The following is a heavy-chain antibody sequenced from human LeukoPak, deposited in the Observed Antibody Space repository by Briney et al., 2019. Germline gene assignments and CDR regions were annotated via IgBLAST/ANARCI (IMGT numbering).Heavy chain of an antibody. CDR2: IYTSGST. D-gene: IGHD3-3*01. Sequence: PSETLSLTCTVSGGSISSYYWSWIRQPAGKGLEWIGRIYTSGSTNYNPSLKSRVTISVDTSKNQFSLKLSSVTAADTAVYYCAGFAIFGVVGDMDVWGKGTTVTVSS. V-gene: IGHV4-4*07. CDR3: AGFAIFGVVGDMDV. J-gene: IGHJ6*03. CDR1: GGSISSYY.